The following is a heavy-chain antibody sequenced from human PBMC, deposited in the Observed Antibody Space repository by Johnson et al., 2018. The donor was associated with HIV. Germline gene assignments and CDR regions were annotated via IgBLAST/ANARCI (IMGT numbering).Heavy chain of an antibody. D-gene: IGHD7-27*01. Sequence: QVQLVESGGGVVQPGGSLRLSCAASGFTFSRYGMHWVRQAPDKGLAWLALISYDGYNKYYADSVKGRFTISRDNSQNTLYLQMNSLRAEDTAVYYCAKSPLGRLREGAFDIWGQGTMVTVSS. CDR3: AKSPLGRLREGAFDI. CDR1: GFTFSRYG. V-gene: IGHV3-30-3*02. CDR2: ISYDGYNK. J-gene: IGHJ3*02.